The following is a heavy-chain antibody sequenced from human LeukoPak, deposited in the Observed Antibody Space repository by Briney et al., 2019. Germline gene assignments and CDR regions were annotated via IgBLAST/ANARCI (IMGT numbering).Heavy chain of an antibody. V-gene: IGHV4-59*01. CDR1: GGSISSYY. CDR3: ARVRANYYYYMDV. J-gene: IGHJ6*03. CDR2: IYYSGST. Sequence: PSQTLSLTCTVSGGSISSYYWSWIWQPPGKGLEWIGYIYYSGSTNYNPSLKSRVTISVDTSKNQFSLKLSSVTAADTAVYYCARVRANYYYYMDVWGKGTTVTVSS. D-gene: IGHD4-17*01.